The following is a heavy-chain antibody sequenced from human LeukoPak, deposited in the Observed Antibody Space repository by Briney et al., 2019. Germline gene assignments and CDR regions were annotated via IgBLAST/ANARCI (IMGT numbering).Heavy chain of an antibody. CDR3: ARAPGEGWFDP. CDR2: IKQDGSEK. V-gene: IGHV3-7*01. D-gene: IGHD4-17*01. J-gene: IGHJ5*02. CDR1: GFTFSSYW. Sequence: GGSLRLSCAASGFTFSSYWMSWVRQAPGKGPEWVASIKQDGSEKYYVDSVKGRFTISRDNAKNSLYLQMNSLRAEDTALYYCARAPGEGWFDPWGQGALVTVSS.